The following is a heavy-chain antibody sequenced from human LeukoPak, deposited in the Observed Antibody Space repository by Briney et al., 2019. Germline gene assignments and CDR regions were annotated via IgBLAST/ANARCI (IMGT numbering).Heavy chain of an antibody. V-gene: IGHV4-39*01. CDR3: ARAPKTEGYCTNGVCFFDY. D-gene: IGHD2-8*01. CDR1: GGSISSSNYY. CDR2: IYYSGST. Sequence: SSETLSLACTVSGGSISSSNYYWGWIRQPPGKGLEWIGSIYYSGSTYYNPSLKSRVTISVDTSKNQFSLKLSSVTAADTAVYYCARAPKTEGYCTNGVCFFDYWGQGTLVTVSS. J-gene: IGHJ4*02.